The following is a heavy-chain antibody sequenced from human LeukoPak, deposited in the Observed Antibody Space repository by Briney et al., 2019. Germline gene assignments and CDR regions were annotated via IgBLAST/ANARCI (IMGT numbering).Heavy chain of an antibody. J-gene: IGHJ4*02. CDR2: IYTSGST. D-gene: IGHD5-24*01. V-gene: IGHV4-4*07. Sequence: SETLSLTCTVSGGSISSYYWSWIRQPAGKGLEWIGRIYTSGSTNYNPSLKSRVTMSVDTSKNQFSLKLSSVTAADTAVYYCARQSRDGYNEDYFDYWGQGTLVTVSS. CDR1: GGSISSYY. CDR3: ARQSRDGYNEDYFDY.